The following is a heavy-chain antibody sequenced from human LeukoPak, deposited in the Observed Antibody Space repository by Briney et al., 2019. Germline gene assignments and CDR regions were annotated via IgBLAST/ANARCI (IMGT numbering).Heavy chain of an antibody. V-gene: IGHV3-30*02. J-gene: IGHJ4*02. CDR2: IRYDGSNK. Sequence: GGSLRLSCVASGFTFSSYGMHWVRQAPGKGLEWVAFIRYDGSNKYYADSVKGRFTISRDNSKNTLYLQMNSLRAEDTAVYYCAKDRCSSTSCSFDYWGQGTLVTVSS. CDR1: GFTFSSYG. CDR3: AKDRCSSTSCSFDY. D-gene: IGHD2-2*01.